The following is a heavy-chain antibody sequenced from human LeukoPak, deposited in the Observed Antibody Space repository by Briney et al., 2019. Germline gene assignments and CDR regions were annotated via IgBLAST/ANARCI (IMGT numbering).Heavy chain of an antibody. Sequence: ASVKVSCKASGYTFTGYYMHWVRQAPGQGLEWMGWINPNSGGTNYAQKFQGRVTMTRDTSISTAYMELSRLRSEDTAVYYCARGVYRDFWSGYSPYYFDYWGQGTLVTVSS. D-gene: IGHD3-3*01. V-gene: IGHV1-2*02. CDR2: INPNSGGT. J-gene: IGHJ4*02. CDR3: ARGVYRDFWSGYSPYYFDY. CDR1: GYTFTGYY.